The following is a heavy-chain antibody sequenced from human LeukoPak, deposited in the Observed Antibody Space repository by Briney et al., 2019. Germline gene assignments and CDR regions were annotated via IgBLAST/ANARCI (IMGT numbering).Heavy chain of an antibody. J-gene: IGHJ4*02. CDR1: GFSFSTYG. CDR2: ISYDGSKT. D-gene: IGHD3-22*01. V-gene: IGHV3-30*03. Sequence: GGSLRLSCEVSGFSFSTYGMYWVRQAPGKGLESVAVISYDGSKTYYADSVKGRSTISRDNSKNTMYLQLNSLRAEDTAVYYYARLHTSVFGVSTGDFDYWGQGTLVTVSS. CDR3: ARLHTSVFGVSTGDFDY.